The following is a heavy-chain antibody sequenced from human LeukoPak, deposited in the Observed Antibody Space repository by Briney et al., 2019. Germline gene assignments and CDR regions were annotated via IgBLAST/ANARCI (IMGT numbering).Heavy chain of an antibody. Sequence: ASVKVSCKAPGYTFTGYYMHWVRQAPGQGLEWMGRINPNSGGTNYAQKFQGRVTMTRDTSISTAYMELSRLRSDDTAVYYCARSNYGSGSYYAFDYWGQGTLVTVSS. D-gene: IGHD3-10*01. CDR1: GYTFTGYY. CDR2: INPNSGGT. CDR3: ARSNYGSGSYYAFDY. J-gene: IGHJ4*02. V-gene: IGHV1-2*06.